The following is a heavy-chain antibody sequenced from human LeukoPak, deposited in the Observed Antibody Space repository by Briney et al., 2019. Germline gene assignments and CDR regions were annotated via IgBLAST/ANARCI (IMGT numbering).Heavy chain of an antibody. CDR3: ARAPAALLWFGESGNFDY. J-gene: IGHJ4*02. CDR1: GYTFTSYG. V-gene: IGHV1-18*04. Sequence: ASVKVSCKASGYTFTSYGISWVRQAPGQGLEWMGWISAYNGNTNYAQKLQGRVTMTTDTSTSTAYMELRSLRSDDTAVYYCARAPAALLWFGESGNFDYWGQGGLVTVSS. CDR2: ISAYNGNT. D-gene: IGHD3-10*01.